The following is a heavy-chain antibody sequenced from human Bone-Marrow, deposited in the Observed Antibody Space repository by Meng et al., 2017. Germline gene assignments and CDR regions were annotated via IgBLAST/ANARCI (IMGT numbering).Heavy chain of an antibody. CDR2: MNPNSGNT. V-gene: IGHV1-8*01. Sequence: ASVKVSCKASGYTFTSYDVNWVRQATGQGLEWMGWMNPNSGNTGYAQKFQGRVTMTRNTSISTAYMELSSLRSEDTAVYYCATILVVPHAFDIWGQGTMVTVSS. CDR1: GYTFTSYD. J-gene: IGHJ3*02. CDR3: ATILVVPHAFDI. D-gene: IGHD3-22*01.